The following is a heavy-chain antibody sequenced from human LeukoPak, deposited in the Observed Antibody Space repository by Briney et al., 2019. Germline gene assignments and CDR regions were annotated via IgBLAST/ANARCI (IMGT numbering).Heavy chain of an antibody. CDR3: ARAQNPMYYYDSSGYSGAFDI. CDR1: GFTFSSYA. Sequence: GGSLRLSCAASGFTFSSYAMHWVRQAPGKGLEWVAVISYDGSNKYYADSVKGRFTISRDNSKNTLYLQMNSLRAEDTAVYYCARAQNPMYYYDSSGYSGAFDIWGQGTMVTVSS. CDR2: ISYDGSNK. V-gene: IGHV3-30-3*01. J-gene: IGHJ3*02. D-gene: IGHD3-22*01.